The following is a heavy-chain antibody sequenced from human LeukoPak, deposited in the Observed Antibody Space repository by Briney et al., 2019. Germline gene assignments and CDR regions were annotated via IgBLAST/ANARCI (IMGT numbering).Heavy chain of an antibody. D-gene: IGHD5-12*01. CDR3: ARNSGYDGENWFDP. CDR1: GDSISSGGYY. J-gene: IGHJ5*02. V-gene: IGHV4-31*03. Sequence: PSETLSLTCTVSGDSISSGGYYWSWIRQHPGKGLEWIGYIYYSGSTYYNPSLKSRVTISVDTSKNQFSLKLSSVTAADTAIYYCARNSGYDGENWFDPWGRGTLVTVSS. CDR2: IYYSGST.